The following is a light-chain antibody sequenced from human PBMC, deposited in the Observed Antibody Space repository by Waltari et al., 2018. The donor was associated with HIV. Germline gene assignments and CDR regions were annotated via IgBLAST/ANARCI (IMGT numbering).Light chain of an antibody. V-gene: IGLV8-61*01. J-gene: IGLJ3*02. CDR3: LLYMGYNLV. CDR1: SGSVSTSYY. Sequence: QTVVTQEPSLSVSSGGTVTHTCGLSSGSVSTSYYPSGYQQTPGQPPRPVIYSTNRRSSGVPDRFSGSILGNKAALTITGAQADDEAYYYCLLYMGYNLVFGGGTKLTVL. CDR2: STN.